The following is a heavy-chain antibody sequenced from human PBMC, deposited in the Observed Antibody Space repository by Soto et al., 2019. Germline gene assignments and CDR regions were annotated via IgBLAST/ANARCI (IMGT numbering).Heavy chain of an antibody. D-gene: IGHD1-26*01. CDR3: ARVSGSYYYGMDV. V-gene: IGHV4-59*01. J-gene: IGHJ6*02. CDR2: IHYSGST. CDR1: SGSISSYY. Sequence: KPSETLSLTCTVSSGSISSYYWSWIRQPPGEGLQWIGYIHYSGSTKYNPSLKSRVTMSVDTSKNKFSLKLSSVTAADTAVYYCARVSGSYYYGMDVWGQGTTVTVSS.